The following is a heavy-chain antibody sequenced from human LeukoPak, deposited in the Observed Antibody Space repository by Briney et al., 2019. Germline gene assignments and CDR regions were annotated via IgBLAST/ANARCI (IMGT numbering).Heavy chain of an antibody. Sequence: ASVKVSCKASGYTFTSYGISWVRQAPGQGLEWMGWISAYNGNTNYAQKLQGRVTMTTDTSTSTAYMELRSLRSDDTAVYYCARGVGGYCSSTSCYPYHFDYWGQGTLVTVSS. CDR2: ISAYNGNT. V-gene: IGHV1-18*01. CDR1: GYTFTSYG. CDR3: ARGVGGYCSSTSCYPYHFDY. D-gene: IGHD2-2*01. J-gene: IGHJ4*02.